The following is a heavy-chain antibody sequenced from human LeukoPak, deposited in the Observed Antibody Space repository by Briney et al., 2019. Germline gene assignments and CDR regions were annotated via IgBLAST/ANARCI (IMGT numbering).Heavy chain of an antibody. CDR2: IYHSGST. Sequence: SETLSLTCAVSGYSISSGYYWGWIRQPPGKGLEWIGSIYHSGSTYYNPSLKSRVTISVDTSKNQFSLKLSSVTAADTAVYYCAREEVFNWFDPWGQGTPVTVSS. CDR1: GYSISSGYY. CDR3: AREEVFNWFDP. V-gene: IGHV4-38-2*02. D-gene: IGHD3-10*01. J-gene: IGHJ5*02.